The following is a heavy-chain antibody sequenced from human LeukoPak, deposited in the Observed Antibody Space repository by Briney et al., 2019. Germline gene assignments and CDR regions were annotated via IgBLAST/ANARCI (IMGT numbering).Heavy chain of an antibody. J-gene: IGHJ5*02. D-gene: IGHD6-19*01. V-gene: IGHV1-8*01. CDR1: GYAFTTYD. CDR2: MNPNSGNT. CDR3: ARGRGSGHKENWFDP. Sequence: GASVKVSCKASGYAFTTYDINWVRQATGQGPEWMGWMNPNSGNTGYTQNFQGRVTRTRNTSISTAYMELSSLKSEDTAVYYCARGRGSGHKENWFDPWGQGTLVTVSS.